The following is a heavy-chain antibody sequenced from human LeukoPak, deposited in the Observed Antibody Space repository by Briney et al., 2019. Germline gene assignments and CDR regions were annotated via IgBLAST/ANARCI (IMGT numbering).Heavy chain of an antibody. CDR2: ISGSGDST. D-gene: IGHD5-18*01. V-gene: IGHV3-23*01. CDR3: AKGRRGYNYGYGSDY. Sequence: PGGSLRLSCAASGFTFSSYAMSWVRQAPGKGLEWVSAISGSGDSTYYGDSVKGRFTISRDNSKNTLYLQMNSLRAEDTAVYYCAKGRRGYNYGYGSDYWGQGTLVTVSS. J-gene: IGHJ4*02. CDR1: GFTFSSYA.